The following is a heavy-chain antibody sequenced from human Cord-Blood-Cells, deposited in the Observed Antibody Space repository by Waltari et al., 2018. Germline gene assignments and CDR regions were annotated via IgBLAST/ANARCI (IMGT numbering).Heavy chain of an antibody. CDR3: ARDVGYSGSYLDAFDI. D-gene: IGHD1-26*01. CDR1: GGTFSSYA. CDR2: IIPIVGTA. Sequence: QVQLVQSGAAVKKPGSSVKVSCKASGGTFSSYAISWVRQAPGQGLEWMGVIIPIVGTANYAQKFQGRVTITADESTSTAYMELSSLRSEDTAVYYCARDVGYSGSYLDAFDIWGQGTMVTVSS. J-gene: IGHJ3*02. V-gene: IGHV1-69*01.